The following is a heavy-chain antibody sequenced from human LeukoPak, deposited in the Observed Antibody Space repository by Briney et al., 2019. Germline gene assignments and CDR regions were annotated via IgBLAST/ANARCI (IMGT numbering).Heavy chain of an antibody. CDR1: GFTFSNYE. D-gene: IGHD6-13*01. J-gene: IGHJ4*02. V-gene: IGHV3-48*03. CDR3: ARARIAAPLLDY. CDR2: ISDNGRTS. Sequence: GSLRLSCATSGFTFSNYEMNWVRQTPGKGLEWVSYISDNGRTSYYADSVKGRFTISRDNAKNSLYLQMNSLRVEDTSVYYCARARIAAPLLDYWGQGTLVTVSS.